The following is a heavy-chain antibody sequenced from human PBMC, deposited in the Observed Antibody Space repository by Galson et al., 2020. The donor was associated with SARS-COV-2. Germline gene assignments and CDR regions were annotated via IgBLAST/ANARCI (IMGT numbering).Heavy chain of an antibody. J-gene: IGHJ4*02. CDR2: ISVSGGNT. V-gene: IGHV3-23*01. CDR1: GFTFSSYA. D-gene: IGHD6-19*01. Sequence: GESLKISCAASGFTFSSYAMNWVRQAPGKGLEWVSAISVSGGNTYYTDSVKGRFTISRDNSKNTLFLQMNSLRAEDTAVYYCGMHSSGWHQGTYFDYWGQGTLVTVSS. CDR3: GMHSSGWHQGTYFDY.